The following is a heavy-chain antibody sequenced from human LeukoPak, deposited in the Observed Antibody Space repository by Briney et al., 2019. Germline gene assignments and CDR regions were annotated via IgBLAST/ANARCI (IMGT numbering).Heavy chain of an antibody. CDR3: ARADSVPAGDYHYWYMDV. Sequence: GASVNVSCKASGFTLTDYIHWVRQDPRQGLQWMGWIKPNSGDTDYSQKFQGRVTMTRDTSISTVYMELSSLRSDDTAVYYCARADSVPAGDYHYWYMDVWGKGTMVTVSS. V-gene: IGHV1-2*02. D-gene: IGHD2-2*01. CDR2: IKPNSGDT. J-gene: IGHJ6*03. CDR1: GFTLTDY.